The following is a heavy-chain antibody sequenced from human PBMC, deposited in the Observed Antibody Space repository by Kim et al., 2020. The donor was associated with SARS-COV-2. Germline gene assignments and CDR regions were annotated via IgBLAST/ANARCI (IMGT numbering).Heavy chain of an antibody. D-gene: IGHD6-13*01. Sequence: GGSLRLSCAASGFTFSTYAMSWVRQAPGKGLEWVSPVSGSGGSTYHADSAKGRFTIFRDNSKNTLDLQMNSLRAEDTAVYYCAKGRTGSIAAVFYYWGQG. CDR2: VSGSGGST. V-gene: IGHV3-23*01. J-gene: IGHJ4*02. CDR1: GFTFSTYA. CDR3: AKGRTGSIAAVFYY.